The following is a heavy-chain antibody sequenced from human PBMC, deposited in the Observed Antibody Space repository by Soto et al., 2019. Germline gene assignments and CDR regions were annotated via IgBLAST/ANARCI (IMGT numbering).Heavy chain of an antibody. CDR3: AGPNTNCAGECYYLDY. D-gene: IGHD2-21*01. J-gene: IGHJ4*02. V-gene: IGHV4-34*01. CDR1: GGSFSGYY. Sequence: SETLSLTCAVYGGSFSGYYWCWIRQPPGKGLEWIGEINQSGRTNYNPSLQGRVTISVDTSKNQFSLKLSSVTAADTAVYYCAGPNTNCAGECYYLDYWGQGTLVTVYS. CDR2: INQSGRT.